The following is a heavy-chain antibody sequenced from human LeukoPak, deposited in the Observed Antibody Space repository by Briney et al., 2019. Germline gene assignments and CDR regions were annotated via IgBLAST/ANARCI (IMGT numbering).Heavy chain of an antibody. J-gene: IGHJ3*02. CDR2: IYRGGTT. Sequence: PGGSLRLSCAASGFTVSTNYMTWVRQAPGKGLEWVSVIYRGGTTYYADSVKGRFTISRDNSKNTVYLQMNSLRAEDTAVYYCARYGSGTYYDGGSTFDIWGQGTMVTVSS. CDR3: ARYGSGTYYDGGSTFDI. CDR1: GFTVSTNY. D-gene: IGHD3-10*01. V-gene: IGHV3-53*01.